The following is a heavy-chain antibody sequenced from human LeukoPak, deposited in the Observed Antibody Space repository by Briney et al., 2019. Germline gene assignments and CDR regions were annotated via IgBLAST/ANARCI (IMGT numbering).Heavy chain of an antibody. V-gene: IGHV6-1*01. D-gene: IGHD1-1*01. CDR1: GDSVSSNSAA. CDR2: TYSRSKWFS. Sequence: SQTLSLTCAISGDSVSSNSAACNWIRQSPSRGLEWLGRTYSRSKWFSDYALSVKSRITINPDTSKNQLSLQLNSVSPEDTAVYYCARDNEGLFDYWGQGTLVTVSS. J-gene: IGHJ4*02. CDR3: ARDNEGLFDY.